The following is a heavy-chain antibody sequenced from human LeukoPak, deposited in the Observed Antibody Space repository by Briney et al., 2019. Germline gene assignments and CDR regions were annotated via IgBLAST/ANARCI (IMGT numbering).Heavy chain of an antibody. D-gene: IGHD1-26*01. CDR3: ARDNLRSGSIFDY. CDR2: IHYSGSI. Sequence: PSQTLSLTCTVSGGSISSYYWSWIRQPPGKALEWIGYIHYSGSINYNPSLKSRVTISVDTSKNQVSLKLSSVTAADTAVYYCARDNLRSGSIFDYWGQGTLVTVSS. CDR1: GGSISSYY. J-gene: IGHJ4*02. V-gene: IGHV4-59*01.